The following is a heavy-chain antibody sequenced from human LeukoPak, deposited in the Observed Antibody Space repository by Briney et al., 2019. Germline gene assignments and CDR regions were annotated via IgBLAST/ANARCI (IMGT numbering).Heavy chain of an antibody. J-gene: IGHJ6*03. CDR3: ARQECSSTSCYLFYYYYMDV. CDR2: IYSSGST. CDR1: GGSISSYF. V-gene: IGHV4-59*01. Sequence: SETLSLTCTVSGGSISSYFWSWIRQSPGKGLEWIGYIYSSGSTNYNPSLKSRATISVDTSKNQFSLRLTSVTAADTAVYYCARQECSSTSCYLFYYYYMDVWGKGTTVTVSS. D-gene: IGHD2-2*01.